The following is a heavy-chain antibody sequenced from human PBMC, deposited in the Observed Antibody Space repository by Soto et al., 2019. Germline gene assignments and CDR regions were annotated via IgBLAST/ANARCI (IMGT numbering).Heavy chain of an antibody. V-gene: IGHV3-7*01. J-gene: IGHJ4*02. Sequence: GESLKISCAASGFTFSSYWMSWVRQAPGKGLEWVANIKQDGSEKYYVDSVKGRFTISRDNAKNSLYLQMNSLRAEDTAVYYCARASGYDFWSGYFTYFDYWGQGILVTVSS. CDR3: ARASGYDFWSGYFTYFDY. CDR2: IKQDGSEK. D-gene: IGHD3-3*01. CDR1: GFTFSSYW.